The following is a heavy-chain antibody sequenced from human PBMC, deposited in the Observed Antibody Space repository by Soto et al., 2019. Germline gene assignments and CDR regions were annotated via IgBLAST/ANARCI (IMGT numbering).Heavy chain of an antibody. D-gene: IGHD3-3*01. CDR3: ARVPVTALRFLPLSLDA. V-gene: IGHV1-8*01. J-gene: IGHJ6*02. CDR1: GYTFTSYD. CDR2: MNPNSGNT. Sequence: ASVKLSCKASGYTFTSYDINWVRQATGQGLEWMGWMNPNSGNTGYAQKFQGRVTMTRNTSISTAYMELSSLRSEDTAVYYCARVPVTALRFLPLSLDAWCQGLTVTGS.